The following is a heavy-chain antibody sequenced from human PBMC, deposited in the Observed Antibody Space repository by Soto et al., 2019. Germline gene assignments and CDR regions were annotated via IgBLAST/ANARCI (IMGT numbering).Heavy chain of an antibody. CDR3: ARGIFWSGSQIYYLDY. CDR1: GGSISNYF. Sequence: PSETLSLTCSVSGGSISNYFWSWIRQPPGKGLEWIGYIYYTGSTNFNPSLKSRVTMSVDTSKSQFSLRLSSVTAADTAVYYCARGIFWSGSQIYYLDYWGQGSLVTVSS. CDR2: IYYTGST. D-gene: IGHD3-3*01. V-gene: IGHV4-59*01. J-gene: IGHJ4*02.